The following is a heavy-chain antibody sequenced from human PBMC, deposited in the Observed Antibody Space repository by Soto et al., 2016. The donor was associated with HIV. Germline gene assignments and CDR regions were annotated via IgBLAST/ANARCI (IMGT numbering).Heavy chain of an antibody. V-gene: IGHV3-23*01. CDR2: ISSSDISA. D-gene: IGHD3-22*01. CDR3: AKGIVGCNAWQILDD. Sequence: EVQLLESGGDFVQPGGSLRLSCAASGFTFKSYAMTWVRQAPGKGLEWVSGISSSDISAYYAVSVKGRFTISRDNSRNTLYLQMNGLRAEDSATYYCAKGIVGCNAWQILDDWGQGTLVTVSS. CDR1: GFTFKSYA. J-gene: IGHJ4*02.